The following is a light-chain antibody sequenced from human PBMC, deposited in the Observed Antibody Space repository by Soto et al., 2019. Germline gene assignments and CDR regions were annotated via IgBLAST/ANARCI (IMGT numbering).Light chain of an antibody. Sequence: QLVLTQSPSASASLGASVKVTCTLSSGHSNYAVAWHQQHPETGPRYLLKVNSDGRYSKGDGIPDRFSGSSSGTERHLIISSVQFEDEADYFCQAWGTGLRCVFRGGTKLTVL. CDR2: VNSDGRY. CDR3: QAWGTGLRCV. CDR1: SGHSNYA. J-gene: IGLJ3*02. V-gene: IGLV4-69*01.